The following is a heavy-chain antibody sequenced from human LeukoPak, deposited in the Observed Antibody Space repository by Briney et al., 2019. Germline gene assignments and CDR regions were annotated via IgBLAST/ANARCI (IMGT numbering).Heavy chain of an antibody. J-gene: IGHJ6*03. Sequence: ASVKVSCKASGYTFTSYYINWVRQATGQGLEWMGWMNPNSGNTGYAQKFQGRVTITRHTSISTAYMELSSLRSEDTAVYYCARDKREFQVLFRKYYDSMDVWGKGTTVIVSS. CDR2: MNPNSGNT. CDR3: ARDKREFQVLFRKYYDSMDV. V-gene: IGHV1-8*03. D-gene: IGHD3-10*01. CDR1: GYTFTSYY.